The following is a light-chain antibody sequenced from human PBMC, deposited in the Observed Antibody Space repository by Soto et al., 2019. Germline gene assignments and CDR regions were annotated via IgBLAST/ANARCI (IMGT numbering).Light chain of an antibody. CDR2: AAS. V-gene: IGKV1-39*01. J-gene: IGKJ4*01. CDR1: QSISSY. CDR3: QQSYSTPRLT. Sequence: DIQMTQSPSSLSASVGDRVTITCRVSQSISSYLNWYQQKPGKAPKLLIYAASSLQSGVTSRFSGSGSGTDFTLTISSLQPEDFATYYCQQSYSTPRLTFGGGTKVEIK.